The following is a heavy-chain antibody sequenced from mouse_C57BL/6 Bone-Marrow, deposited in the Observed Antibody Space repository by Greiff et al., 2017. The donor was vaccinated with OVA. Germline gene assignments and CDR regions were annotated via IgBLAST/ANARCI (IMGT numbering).Heavy chain of an antibody. CDR3: AREGGYSWYFDV. CDR2: IYPRSGNT. J-gene: IGHJ1*03. CDR1: GYTFTSYG. V-gene: IGHV1-81*01. Sequence: QVQLKQSGAELARPGASVKLSCKASGYTFTSYGISWVKQRTGQGLEWIGEIYPRSGNTYYNEKFKGKATLTADKSSSTAYMELRSLTSEDSAVYFWAREGGYSWYFDVWGTGTTVTVSS. D-gene: IGHD2-3*01.